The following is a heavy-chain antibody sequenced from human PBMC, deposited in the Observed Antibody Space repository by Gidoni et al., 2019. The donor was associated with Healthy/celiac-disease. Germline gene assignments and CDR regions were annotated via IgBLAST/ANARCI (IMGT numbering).Heavy chain of an antibody. V-gene: IGHV3-11*06. CDR1: GFPFSHYY. J-gene: IGHJ5*02. D-gene: IGHD2-21*01. CDR2: ISRSSSYT. CDR3: ARGRDGYNSVGIGWFDP. Sequence: QVQLLESGGGLVKPGGSLILSCAASGFPFSHYYMSWIRQAPGKGLEWVSYISRSSSYTNYADSVKGRFTISRDNAKNSLYLQRNSLRAEDTAVYYCARGRDGYNSVGIGWFDPWGQGTLVTVSS.